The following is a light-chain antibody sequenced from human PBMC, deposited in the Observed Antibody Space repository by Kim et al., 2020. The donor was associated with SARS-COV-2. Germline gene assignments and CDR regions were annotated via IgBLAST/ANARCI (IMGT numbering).Light chain of an antibody. J-gene: IGKJ1*01. CDR1: QDIANS. CDR2: AAS. V-gene: IGKV1-27*01. Sequence: ASVGDRVTVTCRASQDIANSLAWYQQKPGTVPKVLIYAASTLQSGVPSRFSGSGSGTEFTLTIGSLQTEDAATYYCQKYNSAPWTFGPGTKVDIK. CDR3: QKYNSAPWT.